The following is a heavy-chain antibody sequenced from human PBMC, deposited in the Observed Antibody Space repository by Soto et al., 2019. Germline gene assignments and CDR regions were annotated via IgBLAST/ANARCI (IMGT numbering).Heavy chain of an antibody. CDR1: GFTFSIYS. CDR3: ARPLWRDDYNWGYFDL. CDR2: IMPGSSHI. Sequence: PGGSLRLSCAASGFTFSIYSMNWVRQAPGKGLEWVSYIMPGSSHIFYADSVKGRFTISRDNAKNSLYLQMNSLRAEDTALYYCARPLWRDDYNWGYFDLWGRGTLVTVSS. D-gene: IGHD4-4*01. V-gene: IGHV3-48*01. J-gene: IGHJ2*01.